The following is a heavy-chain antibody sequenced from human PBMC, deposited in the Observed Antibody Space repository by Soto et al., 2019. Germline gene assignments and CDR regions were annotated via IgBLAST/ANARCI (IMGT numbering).Heavy chain of an antibody. Sequence: QITLKESGPTLVKPTQTLTLTCTFSGFSLSTPGVGVGWIRLSPGKALEWLALIYWDDDKRYSPSLQDRLIIPKDTSKNQVVLIMTNMAPVDTATYYCAYRGATVQTFDYWGQGTLVTVSS. V-gene: IGHV2-5*02. D-gene: IGHD1-26*01. CDR3: AYRGATVQTFDY. CDR1: GFSLSTPGVG. J-gene: IGHJ4*02. CDR2: IYWDDDK.